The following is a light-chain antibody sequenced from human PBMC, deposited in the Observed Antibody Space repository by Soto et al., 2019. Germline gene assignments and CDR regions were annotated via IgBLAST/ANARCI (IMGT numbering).Light chain of an antibody. V-gene: IGKV3-15*01. CDR3: QQYDNWTWT. CDR1: QSVSSN. Sequence: EIVMMQSPGTLSVSPGERATLSCRASQSVSSNLAWYQQKPGQAPRLLIYGASTRATGIPARFSGSGSGTEFTLTINSLQSEDFAVYYCQQYDNWTWTFGQGTKVDTK. CDR2: GAS. J-gene: IGKJ1*01.